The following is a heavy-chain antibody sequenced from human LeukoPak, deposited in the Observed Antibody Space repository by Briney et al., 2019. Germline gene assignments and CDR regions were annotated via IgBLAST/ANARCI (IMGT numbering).Heavy chain of an antibody. CDR2: ISSSSSYI. V-gene: IGHV3-21*01. J-gene: IGHJ4*02. D-gene: IGHD6-6*01. CDR3: AKVKYSSSSSRVYYFDY. Sequence: AGGSLKLYCAASGFTFSSYSMNWVRQAPGKGLEWVSSISSSSSYIYYADSVKGRFTISRDNAKNSLYLQMNSLRAEDTAVYYCAKVKYSSSSSRVYYFDYWGQGTLVTVSS. CDR1: GFTFSSYS.